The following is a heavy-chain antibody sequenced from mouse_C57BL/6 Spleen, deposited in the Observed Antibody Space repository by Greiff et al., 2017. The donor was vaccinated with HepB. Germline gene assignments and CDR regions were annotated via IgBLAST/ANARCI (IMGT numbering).Heavy chain of an antibody. CDR3: ERKDMLMDYGGYFDV. J-gene: IGHJ1*03. Sequence: VQLQQPGAELVRPGSSVKLSCKASGYTFTSYWMHWVKQRPIQGLEWIGNIDPSDSETHYNQKFKDKATLTVDKSSSTAYMQLSSLTSEDSAVYYCERKDMLMDYGGYFDVWGTGTTVTVSS. CDR2: IDPSDSET. D-gene: IGHD2-4*01. V-gene: IGHV1-52*01. CDR1: GYTFTSYW.